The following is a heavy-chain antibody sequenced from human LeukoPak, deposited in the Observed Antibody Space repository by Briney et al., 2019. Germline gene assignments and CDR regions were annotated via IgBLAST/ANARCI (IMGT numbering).Heavy chain of an antibody. CDR3: ARLPGNSAYHDY. Sequence: GGSLRLSCAASGFTFSHYWMTWVRQAPGKGLEWVANINQDGGTTNYLDSVKGRFTISRDNAKISLYLQVDSLRAEDTALYYCARLPGNSAYHDYWGQGTLVTVSS. D-gene: IGHD4-23*01. CDR2: INQDGGTT. J-gene: IGHJ4*02. CDR1: GFTFSHYW. V-gene: IGHV3-7*01.